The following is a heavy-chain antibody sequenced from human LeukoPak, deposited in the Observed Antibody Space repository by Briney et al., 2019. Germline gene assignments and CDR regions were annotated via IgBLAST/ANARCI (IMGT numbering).Heavy chain of an antibody. CDR3: ARDQDIVPRRCAFDY. Sequence: PGGSLRLSCTGSGFLFDDFAVSWVRQAPGKGLEWVGFIRSIAYGGTTEYAASVKGRFTISRDDSKGIAYLQMGSLNSEDTAVYYCARDQDIVPRRCAFDYWGRGTLVTVSS. CDR1: GFLFDDFA. CDR2: IRSIAYGGTT. D-gene: IGHD2-15*01. J-gene: IGHJ4*02. V-gene: IGHV3-49*04.